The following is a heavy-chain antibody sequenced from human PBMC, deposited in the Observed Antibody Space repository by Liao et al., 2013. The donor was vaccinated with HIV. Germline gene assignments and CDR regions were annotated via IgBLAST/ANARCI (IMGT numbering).Heavy chain of an antibody. CDR2: VNHSGST. CDR1: GGSSSGDY. D-gene: IGHD1-1*01. Sequence: QVQVQQWGAGLLKPSETLSLTCAVYGGSSSGDYWSWIRQPPGKGLEWVGEVNHSGSTSYNPSLRSRVTIFVDTSKNQFSLKLSSVTAADTAVYYCARGRLERPIRTWFDPWGQGTLVTVSS. J-gene: IGHJ5*02. CDR3: ARGRLERPIRTWFDP. V-gene: IGHV4-34*01.